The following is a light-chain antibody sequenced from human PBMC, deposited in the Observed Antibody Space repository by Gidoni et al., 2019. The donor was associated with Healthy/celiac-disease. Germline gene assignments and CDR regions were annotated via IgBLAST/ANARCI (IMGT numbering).Light chain of an antibody. CDR3: QQYDNLLLT. CDR2: DAS. CDR1: QDSSNY. V-gene: IGKV1-33*01. Sequence: DIQMTQSPSSLSASVGDRVTITCQASQDSSNYLNWYQQKPGKAPKLLIYDASNLETGVTSRFSGSGSGTDLTFTISSLQPEDIATYYCQQYDNLLLTFGGGTKVEIK. J-gene: IGKJ4*01.